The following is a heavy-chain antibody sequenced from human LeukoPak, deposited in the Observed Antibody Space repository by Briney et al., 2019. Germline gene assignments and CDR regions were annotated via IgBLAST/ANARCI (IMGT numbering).Heavy chain of an antibody. CDR3: GRPPSGFSTTVTTFEH. Sequence: PGGTLRLSCAASGFTFSSYAMTWVRQAPGKGLEWVSAISGGGDITSYADSAKGRFTISRDNSKNTLYLQMNSLGAEDTAVYYCGRPPSGFSTTVTTFEHWGQGTLVTVSS. CDR1: GFTFSSYA. J-gene: IGHJ4*02. V-gene: IGHV3-23*01. CDR2: ISGGGDIT. D-gene: IGHD4-17*01.